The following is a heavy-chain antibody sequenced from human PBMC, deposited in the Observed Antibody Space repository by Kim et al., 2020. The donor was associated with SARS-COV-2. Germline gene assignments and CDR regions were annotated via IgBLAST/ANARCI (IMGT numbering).Heavy chain of an antibody. Sequence: ASVKVSCKASGYTLTTYAMHWVRQAPGQRLEWMGWINTGNGNTKYSQKFQDRVTITRDTSASIAYMELSSLRSEDTAVYYCARGNPGVYSDYWGQGTLVTVSS. CDR3: ARGNPGVYSDY. J-gene: IGHJ4*02. CDR2: INTGNGNT. D-gene: IGHD2-21*01. V-gene: IGHV1-3*04. CDR1: GYTLTTYA.